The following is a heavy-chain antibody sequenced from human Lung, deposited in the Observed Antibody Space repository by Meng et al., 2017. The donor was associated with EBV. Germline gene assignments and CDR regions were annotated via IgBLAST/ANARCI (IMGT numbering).Heavy chain of an antibody. CDR1: GYTFASYG. V-gene: IGHV1-18*01. CDR3: ARGTPGRSYSDY. J-gene: IGHJ4*02. CDR2: FVNNVDT. D-gene: IGHD3-10*01. Sequence: QVHLLESGAEVRKPGASVRVSCEASGYTFASYGISWLRQAPGQGLEWMGWFVNNVDTYSAQKFQGRVTMTTDTHTSTAFMELRSLRSDDTAVYYCARGTPGRSYSDYWGQGTLVTVSS.